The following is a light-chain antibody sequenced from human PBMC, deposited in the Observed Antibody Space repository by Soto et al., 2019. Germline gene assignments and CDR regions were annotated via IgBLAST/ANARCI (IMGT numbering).Light chain of an antibody. CDR2: KAS. V-gene: IGKV1-5*03. CDR1: QSISSW. CDR3: QRYNDYPLT. Sequence: DIQMTQSPSTLSASVGDRVTITCRASQSISSWLAWYQQKPGKAPKLLVYKASSLQSGVPSRFSGSGSGTEFTLTIRSLQPDDFATYYCQRYNDYPLTFGGGTRVEIK. J-gene: IGKJ4*01.